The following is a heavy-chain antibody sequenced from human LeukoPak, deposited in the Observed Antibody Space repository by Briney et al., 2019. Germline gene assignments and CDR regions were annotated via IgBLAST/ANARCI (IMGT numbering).Heavy chain of an antibody. J-gene: IGHJ4*02. CDR3: AKFSDGSGSYYPLSDY. D-gene: IGHD3-10*01. CDR1: GFTFDDYA. CDR2: ISWNSGSI. V-gene: IGHV3-9*01. Sequence: GGSLRLSCAASGFTFDDYAMHWVRQAPGKGLEWVSGISWNSGSIGYADSVKGRFTISRDNAKNSLYLQMNSLRAEDTALYYCAKFSDGSGSYYPLSDYWGQGTLVTVSS.